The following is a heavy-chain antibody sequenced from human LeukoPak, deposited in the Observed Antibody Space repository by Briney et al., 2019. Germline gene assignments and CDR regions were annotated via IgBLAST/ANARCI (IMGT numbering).Heavy chain of an antibody. V-gene: IGHV4-34*01. CDR3: ARVQSGSGWYGGSYYMDV. D-gene: IGHD6-19*01. J-gene: IGHJ6*03. Sequence: SETLSLTCAVYGGSFSGYYWSWIRQPPGKGLEWIGEINHSGSTNYNPSLKSRVTISVDTSKNQFSLKLSSVTAADTAVYYCARVQSGSGWYGGSYYMDVWGKGTTVTISS. CDR1: GGSFSGYY. CDR2: INHSGST.